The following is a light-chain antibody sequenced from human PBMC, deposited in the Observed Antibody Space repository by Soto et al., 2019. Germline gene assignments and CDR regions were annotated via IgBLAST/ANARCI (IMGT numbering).Light chain of an antibody. Sequence: MSKSPSSVSVSPGERATLSCRASQSVSSNLAWYQQKPGQAPRLLIYGASTRATGIPARFSGSGSGTEFTLTISSLQSEDFAVYYCQQYNNRPRTFGQGTKVDIK. V-gene: IGKV3-15*01. CDR1: QSVSSN. J-gene: IGKJ1*01. CDR2: GAS. CDR3: QQYNNRPRT.